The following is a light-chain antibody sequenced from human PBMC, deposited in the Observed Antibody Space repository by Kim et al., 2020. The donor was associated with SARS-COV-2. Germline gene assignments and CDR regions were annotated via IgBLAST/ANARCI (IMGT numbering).Light chain of an antibody. CDR3: QTWGTGIRV. CDR1: IGVSRYD. CDR2: LNSDGGH. Sequence: SINLTCTLVIGVSRYDMAWNQRQPEKGPRELMKLNSDGGHSKGDGIPDRVSGSSSGAERYLTISSLQSEDEAGCYCQTWGTGIRVFGGGTQLTVL. J-gene: IGLJ2*01. V-gene: IGLV4-69*01.